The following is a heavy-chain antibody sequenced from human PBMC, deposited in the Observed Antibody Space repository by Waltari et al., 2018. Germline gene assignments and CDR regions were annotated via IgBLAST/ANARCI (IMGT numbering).Heavy chain of an antibody. Sequence: QVQLQESGPGLVKPSQTLSLTCTVSGGSISSGSYYWSWIRQPAGKGLEWIGYIYTSGSTNYNPSLKSRVTISVDTSKNQFSLKLSSVTAADTAVYYCARVGGSLELGYWGQGTLVTVSS. D-gene: IGHD1-7*01. CDR1: GGSISSGSYY. CDR2: IYTSGST. J-gene: IGHJ4*02. CDR3: ARVGGSLELGY. V-gene: IGHV4-61*09.